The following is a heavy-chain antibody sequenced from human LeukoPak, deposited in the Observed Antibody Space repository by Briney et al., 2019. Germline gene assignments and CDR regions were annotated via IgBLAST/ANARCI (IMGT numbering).Heavy chain of an antibody. Sequence: ASVKVSCKASGYTFTCYYMHWVRQAPGQGLEWMGWINPNSGGTNYAQKFQGRVTMTRDTSISTAYMELSRLRSDDTAVYYCASGVDIVATVSLWLFDYWGQGTLVTVSS. CDR3: ASGVDIVATVSLWLFDY. V-gene: IGHV1-2*02. CDR1: GYTFTCYY. D-gene: IGHD5-12*01. J-gene: IGHJ4*02. CDR2: INPNSGGT.